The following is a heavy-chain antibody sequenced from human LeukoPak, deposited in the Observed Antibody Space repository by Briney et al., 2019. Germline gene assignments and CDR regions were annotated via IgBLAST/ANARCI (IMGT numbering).Heavy chain of an antibody. CDR1: VYTFIDYY. CDR3: ARALRYDDSSGYYAY. Sequence: GASVTVSCKGSVYTFIDYYMHWVRQAPGQGGEWMGGINYNSGATNYAQALQGPVTMTRDTSITIFYMELSSLRSDDTAVYYCARALRYDDSSGYYAYWGQGTLLTVSS. CDR2: INYNSGAT. V-gene: IGHV1-2*02. J-gene: IGHJ4*02. D-gene: IGHD3-22*01.